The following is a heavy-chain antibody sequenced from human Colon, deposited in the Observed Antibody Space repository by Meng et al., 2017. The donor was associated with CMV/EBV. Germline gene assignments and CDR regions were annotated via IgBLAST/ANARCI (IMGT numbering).Heavy chain of an antibody. Sequence: SVKVSCKAPGGTFSSYSISWVRQAPGQGLEWTGRISPSLEITNYAQRFQDRVTVTADISTSTAYMELSSLRSEDTAVHFCARDLLWGSTSTYFDNWGQGTQVTVSS. V-gene: IGHV1-69*04. CDR3: ARDLLWGSTSTYFDN. CDR2: ISPSLEIT. CDR1: GGTFSSYS. J-gene: IGHJ4*02. D-gene: IGHD6-6*01.